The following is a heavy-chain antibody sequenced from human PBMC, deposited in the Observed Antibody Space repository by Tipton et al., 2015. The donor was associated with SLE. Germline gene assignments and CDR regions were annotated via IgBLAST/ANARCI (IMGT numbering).Heavy chain of an antibody. V-gene: IGHV4-31*03. CDR1: GGSITRSRYH. Sequence: TLSLTCTLSGGSITRSRYHWGWIRQQPGKGLEWLGHIYYNGNTHYNPSLKSRVTISYDTSKNQFSLNLNSVTAADTAVYYCARAEFSSNWYMYWHFDLWGRGTLVTVSS. D-gene: IGHD6-13*01. CDR3: ARAEFSSNWYMYWHFDL. CDR2: IYYNGNT. J-gene: IGHJ2*01.